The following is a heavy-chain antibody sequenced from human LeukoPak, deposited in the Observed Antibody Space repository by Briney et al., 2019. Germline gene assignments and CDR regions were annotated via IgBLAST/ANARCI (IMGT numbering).Heavy chain of an antibody. CDR3: ARQGRPAQLLDY. CDR2: IYSVGTT. D-gene: IGHD2-2*01. V-gene: IGHV3-66*04. CDR1: DFSVGSNY. J-gene: IGHJ4*02. Sequence: GGSLRLSCAASDFSVGSNYMTWVRQAPGKGLEWVSLIYSVGTTFYADSVKGRFTISRDNSKDTLYLQMGSLRPDDMAVYYCARQGRPAQLLDYWGQGTLVTVSS.